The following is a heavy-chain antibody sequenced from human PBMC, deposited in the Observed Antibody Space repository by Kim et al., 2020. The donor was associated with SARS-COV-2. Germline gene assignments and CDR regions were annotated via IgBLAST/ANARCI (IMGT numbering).Heavy chain of an antibody. V-gene: IGHV1-69*13. CDR2: IIPIFGTA. CDR3: ARDPDIAAAGIGAVDY. Sequence: SVKVSCKASGGTFSSYAISWVRQAPGQGLEWMGGIIPIFGTANYAQKFQGRVTITADESTSTAYMELSSLRSEDTAVYYCARDPDIAAAGIGAVDYWGQGTLVTVSS. CDR1: GGTFSSYA. D-gene: IGHD6-13*01. J-gene: IGHJ4*02.